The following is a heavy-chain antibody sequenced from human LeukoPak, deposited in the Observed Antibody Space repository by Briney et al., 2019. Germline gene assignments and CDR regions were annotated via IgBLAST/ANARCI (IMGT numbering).Heavy chain of an antibody. CDR3: ARDPSNTSGRYAYFDY. Sequence: APVKVSCKASGFTFTRYGITWVRQAPGQGLEWMGWISAYNGDTNYAQKFQGRVTMTTDTSTSTAYMELRSLRSDDTAVYYCARDPSNTSGRYAYFDYWGQGTLVTVSS. D-gene: IGHD6-19*01. J-gene: IGHJ4*02. CDR2: ISAYNGDT. CDR1: GFTFTRYG. V-gene: IGHV1-18*01.